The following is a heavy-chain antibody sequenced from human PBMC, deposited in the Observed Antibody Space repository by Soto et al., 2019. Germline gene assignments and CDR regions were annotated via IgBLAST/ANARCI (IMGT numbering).Heavy chain of an antibody. CDR1: GYTFTSYG. V-gene: IGHV1-3*01. D-gene: IGHD3-10*01. CDR2: INAGNGNT. J-gene: IGHJ4*02. CDR3: ARYPCITRFPDF. Sequence: ASVKVSCKTAGYTFTSYGIHWVRQAPGQRLEWMGWINAGNGNTKYSQKFQGRVTITRDTSASTGYMELSSLRSEDTAVYFCARYPCITRFPDFWGQRTLVTGSS.